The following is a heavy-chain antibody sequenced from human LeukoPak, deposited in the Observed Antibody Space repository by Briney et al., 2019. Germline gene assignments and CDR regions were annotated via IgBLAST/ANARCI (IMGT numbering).Heavy chain of an antibody. D-gene: IGHD4-23*01. CDR3: ARWGRGLDY. CDR2: IYYSGST. J-gene: IGHJ4*02. V-gene: IGHV4-39*07. Sequence: PSETLSLTCTVSGGSISSSSYYWGWIRQPPGKGLEWIGSIYYSGSTYYNPSLKSRVTISVDTSKNQFSLKLSSVTAADTAVYYCARWGRGLDYWGQGTLVTVSS. CDR1: GGSISSSSYY.